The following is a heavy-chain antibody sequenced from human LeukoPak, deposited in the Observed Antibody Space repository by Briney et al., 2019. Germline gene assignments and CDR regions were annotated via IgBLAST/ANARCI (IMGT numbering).Heavy chain of an antibody. D-gene: IGHD2-15*01. Sequence: PGGTLRLSCVASGFIFNGYGMTWVRQAPGQGLEWVAGITGSTRTTCYADSVKGRFTLSRDNSKNTLYLQMNSLGADDTAIYYCAKDQLNRFCSSGSCSITHDYWGQGTLVTVSS. V-gene: IGHV3-23*01. CDR3: AKDQLNRFCSSGSCSITHDY. CDR2: ITGSTRTT. CDR1: GFIFNGYG. J-gene: IGHJ4*02.